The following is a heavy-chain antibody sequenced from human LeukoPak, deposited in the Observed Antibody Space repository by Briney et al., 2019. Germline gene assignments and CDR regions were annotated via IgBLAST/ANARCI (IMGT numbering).Heavy chain of an antibody. D-gene: IGHD5-12*01. CDR2: ISRDGGTI. CDR1: GFTFSRKT. J-gene: IGHJ4*02. Sequence: PGGSLRLSCAASGFTFSRKTMSWVRQAPGKGLEWVSYISRDGGTIYYADSVRGRFTISRDNAKNSLYLQMNSLRAEDTAVYYCAREMATIQDLDYWGEGNPVTVSS. CDR3: AREMATIQDLDY. V-gene: IGHV3-48*01.